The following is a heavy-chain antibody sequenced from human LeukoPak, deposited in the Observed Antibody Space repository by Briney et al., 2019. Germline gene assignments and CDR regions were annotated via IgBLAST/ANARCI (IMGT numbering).Heavy chain of an antibody. D-gene: IGHD3-22*01. CDR3: AKDHESDGYPCLDH. J-gene: IGHJ4*02. V-gene: IGHV3-23*01. CDR1: GFTFSSYA. CDR2: ISASGP. Sequence: PGGSLRLSCAASGFTFSSYAMSWVRQAPGKGLNWVSTISASGPYYADAVRGRFTISRDNSRNTLSLQMDSLRAEDTAVYYCAKDHESDGYPCLDHWGLGTLVTVSS.